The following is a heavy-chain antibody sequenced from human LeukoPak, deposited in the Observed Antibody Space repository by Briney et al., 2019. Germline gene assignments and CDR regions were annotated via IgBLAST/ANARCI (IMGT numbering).Heavy chain of an antibody. J-gene: IGHJ6*03. CDR3: AREGCSSTSCARSYYFYMDV. CDR1: GFTFSTFS. V-gene: IGHV3-21*01. D-gene: IGHD2-2*01. CDR2: ITRSSYI. Sequence: TGGPLTLSCAPCGFTFSTFSMNWARQAPGEGLEWVSSITRSSYIYYGDSVKGRFTISRDNAKNSLYLEMNSLTAEDTAVYYCAREGCSSTSCARSYYFYMDVWGKGTTVTVSS.